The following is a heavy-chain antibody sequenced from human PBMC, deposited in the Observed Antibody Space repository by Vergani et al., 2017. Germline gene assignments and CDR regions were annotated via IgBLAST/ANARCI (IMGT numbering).Heavy chain of an antibody. CDR3: AREPQSGSYYSGTSWFDH. V-gene: IGHV1-69*12. CDR2: IIPIFGTA. D-gene: IGHD3-10*01. CDR1: GGTFSSYA. J-gene: IGHJ5*02. Sequence: QVQLVQSGAEVKKPGSSVKVSCKASGGTFSSYAISWVRQAPGQGLEWMGGIIPIFGTANYAQKFQGRVTITADESTSTAYMELSSLRSEDTAVYYCAREPQSGSYYSGTSWFDHWGQGTLVTVSS.